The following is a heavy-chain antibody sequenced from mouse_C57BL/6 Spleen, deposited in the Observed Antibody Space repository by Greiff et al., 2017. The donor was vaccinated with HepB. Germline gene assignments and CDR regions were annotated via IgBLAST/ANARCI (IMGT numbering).Heavy chain of an antibody. CDR3: AFITTVVAETYAMDY. D-gene: IGHD1-1*01. J-gene: IGHJ4*01. CDR1: GYTFTGYW. CDR2: ILPGSGST. V-gene: IGHV1-9*01. Sequence: QVQLQQSGAELLKPGASVKLSCKATGYTFTGYWIEWVKQRPGHGLEWIGEILPGSGSTNYNEKFKGKATFTADTSSNTAYMQLSSLTTEDSAIYYCAFITTVVAETYAMDYWGQGTSVTVSS.